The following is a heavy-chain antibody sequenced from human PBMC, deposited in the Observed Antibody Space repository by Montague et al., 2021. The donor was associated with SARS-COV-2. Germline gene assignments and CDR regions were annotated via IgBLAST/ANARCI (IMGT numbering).Heavy chain of an antibody. Sequence: SLRLSCAASGFTFNSYTMSWVRQAPGKGLEWVASISGSGADIYYAPSLKGRFTTSRDNARNSLFLQMSSLRADDTALYYCARWRWQQSEFDYWGQGTLVTVSS. J-gene: IGHJ4*02. CDR2: ISGSGADI. D-gene: IGHD5-24*01. V-gene: IGHV3-21*06. CDR1: GFTFNSYT. CDR3: ARWRWQQSEFDY.